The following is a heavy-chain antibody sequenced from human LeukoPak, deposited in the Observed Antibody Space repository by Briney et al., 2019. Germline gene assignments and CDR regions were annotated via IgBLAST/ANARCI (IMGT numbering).Heavy chain of an antibody. D-gene: IGHD6-19*01. Sequence: GSLRLSCAASGFTFSSYAINWVRQAPGKGLVWVSEISGSGDNTYYADSVKGRFTISRDNSKNTLYLQMNSLRAEDTAVYYCARTLRDSSGWYGPFDYWGQGALVTVSS. CDR1: GFTFSSYA. CDR2: ISGSGDNT. J-gene: IGHJ4*02. CDR3: ARTLRDSSGWYGPFDY. V-gene: IGHV3-23*01.